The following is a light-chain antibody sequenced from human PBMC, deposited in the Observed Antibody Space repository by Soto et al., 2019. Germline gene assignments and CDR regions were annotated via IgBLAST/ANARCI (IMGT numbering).Light chain of an antibody. CDR3: QQYFNRRT. Sequence: EVVLTQSPGTLSLSPGESVTLSCRASQSVGTNLAWYQQKPGQAPSLLIYGASTRATGIPDRFSGSGSGTEFTLTISSLQSEDLAVYYCQQYFNRRTFGQGTKVDIK. CDR1: QSVGTN. CDR2: GAS. V-gene: IGKV3-15*01. J-gene: IGKJ1*01.